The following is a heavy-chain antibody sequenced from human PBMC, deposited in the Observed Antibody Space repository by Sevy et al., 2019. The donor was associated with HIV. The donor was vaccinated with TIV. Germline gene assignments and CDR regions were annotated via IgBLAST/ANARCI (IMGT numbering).Heavy chain of an antibody. CDR3: ARGGLSRTFDI. D-gene: IGHD3-16*01. Sequence: GGSLRLSCEASGLTFRSYAMSWVRQAPGKGLERVSGIRGGGTSAYHADSVSGRFTISRDESKNTLYLQMNSLRVEDTAVYYCARGGLSRTFDIWGQGTMVTVSS. CDR1: GLTFRSYA. J-gene: IGHJ3*02. V-gene: IGHV3-23*01. CDR2: IRGGGTSA.